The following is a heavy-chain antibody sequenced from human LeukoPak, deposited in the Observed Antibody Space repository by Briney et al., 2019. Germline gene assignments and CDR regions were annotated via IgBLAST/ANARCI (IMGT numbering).Heavy chain of an antibody. Sequence: ASVKVSCKSSGYTFIVYYMPWVRQAPGQGLECLGWINPHSGDTYYAPKFQGRVTMTRDTSISTAYMELSSLRSDDTAMYYCARTSSTTVVTSHWGQGTLVTVSS. D-gene: IGHD4-23*01. V-gene: IGHV1-2*02. J-gene: IGHJ4*02. CDR3: ARTSSTTVVTSH. CDR2: INPHSGDT. CDR1: GYTFIVYY.